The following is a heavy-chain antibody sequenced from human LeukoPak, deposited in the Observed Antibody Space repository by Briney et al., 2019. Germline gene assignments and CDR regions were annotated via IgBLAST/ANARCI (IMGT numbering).Heavy chain of an antibody. V-gene: IGHV3-30*04. D-gene: IGHD3-3*01. CDR2: ISYDGSDE. Sequence: GGSLRLSCVASGLAFSSYSMHWVRQAPGKGLEWVGVISYDGSDEYYTDSVKGRFTISRDNSKNSVYLQMNSLRADDTAVYYCARDFTPEWFDIHWGQGTLVTVSS. CDR1: GLAFSSYS. J-gene: IGHJ4*02. CDR3: ARDFTPEWFDIH.